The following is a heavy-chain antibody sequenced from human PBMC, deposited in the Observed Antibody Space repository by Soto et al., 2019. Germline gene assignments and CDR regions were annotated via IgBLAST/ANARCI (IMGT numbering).Heavy chain of an antibody. CDR2: INPSGGST. D-gene: IGHD2-8*01. Sequence: VKVSCKASGYTFTSYYMHWVRQAPGQGLEWMGIINPSGGSTSYAQKFQGRVTMTRDTSTSTVYMELSSLRFEDTAVYYCARGGGNIVLMVYAINYYYMDVWGKGTTVTVSS. V-gene: IGHV1-46*03. CDR1: GYTFTSYY. J-gene: IGHJ6*03. CDR3: ARGGGNIVLMVYAINYYYMDV.